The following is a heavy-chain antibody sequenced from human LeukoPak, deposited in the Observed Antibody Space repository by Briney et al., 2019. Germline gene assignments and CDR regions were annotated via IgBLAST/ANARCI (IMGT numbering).Heavy chain of an antibody. V-gene: IGHV3-7*01. Sequence: GGSLRLSCAASGFTFSSYWMSWVRQAPGKGLEWVANIKQDGSEKYYVDSVKGRFTISRDNAKNSLYLQMNSLRAEDTAVYYCARSSVLYYGFWSGESAEYFQHWGQGTLVTVSS. D-gene: IGHD3-3*01. J-gene: IGHJ1*01. CDR2: IKQDGSEK. CDR1: GFTFSSYW. CDR3: ARSSVLYYGFWSGESAEYFQH.